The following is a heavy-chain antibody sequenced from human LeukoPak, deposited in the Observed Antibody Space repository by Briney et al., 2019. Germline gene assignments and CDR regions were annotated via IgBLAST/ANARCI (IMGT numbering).Heavy chain of an antibody. D-gene: IGHD3-16*01. J-gene: IGHJ4*02. CDR1: GFTFSSYH. CDR3: ARTHEGDLDY. Sequence: PGGSLRLSCAASGFTFSSYHMNWVRQAPGKGLEWVSYISIFSSTIYYADSVKGRFTISRDDAKNSLYLQMNSLRVEDTAVYYGARTHEGDLDYWGQGTLVTVSS. CDR2: ISIFSSTI. V-gene: IGHV3-48*01.